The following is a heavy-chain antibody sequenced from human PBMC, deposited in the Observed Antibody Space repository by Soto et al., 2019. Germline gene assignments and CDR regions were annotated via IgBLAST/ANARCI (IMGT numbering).Heavy chain of an antibody. CDR2: ISGGSVST. J-gene: IGHJ5*02. CDR3: ANDMEFCP. D-gene: IGHD1-1*01. V-gene: IGHV3-23*01. CDR1: GFTFSSYA. Sequence: GGSLRLSCAASGFTFSSYAMRWVRQAPGKGLEWVSSISGGSVSTYYADSVKGRFTISRDNSRNTLYLQMNSLRAEDTAVYYCANDMEFCPWGHGTLVTVSS.